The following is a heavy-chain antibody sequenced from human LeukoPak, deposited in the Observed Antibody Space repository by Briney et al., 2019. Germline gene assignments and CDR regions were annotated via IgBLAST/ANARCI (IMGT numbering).Heavy chain of an antibody. V-gene: IGHV6-1*01. CDR3: ARGTGDSCKD. J-gene: IGHJ4*02. Sequence: LSQTLSLTCAISGDSVSSNSASWNWIRQSPSRGLEWLGRTHYRSKWRNDYAVSVKSRITISPDTSKNQFSLQLNSVTPEDTAVYYCARGTGDSCKDWGLGTLVTVSS. D-gene: IGHD3-22*01. CDR2: THYRSKWRN. CDR1: GDSVSSNSAS.